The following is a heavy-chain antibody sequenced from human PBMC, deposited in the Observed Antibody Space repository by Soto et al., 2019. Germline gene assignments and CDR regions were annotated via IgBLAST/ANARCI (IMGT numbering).Heavy chain of an antibody. CDR2: IYYSGST. D-gene: IGHD6-6*01. CDR1: GGSISSYY. Sequence: XGTLSLTCTVSGGSISSYYWSWIRQPPGKGLEWIGYIYYSGSTNYNPSLKSRVTISVDTSKNQFSLKLSSVTAADTAVYYCARDIAARRQYWGQGTLVTVPS. J-gene: IGHJ4*02. V-gene: IGHV4-59*01. CDR3: ARDIAARRQY.